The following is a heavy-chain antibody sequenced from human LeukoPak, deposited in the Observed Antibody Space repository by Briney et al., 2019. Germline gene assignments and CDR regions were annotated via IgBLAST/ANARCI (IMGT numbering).Heavy chain of an antibody. Sequence: SETLSLTCTVSGGSISSSSYYWGCIRQPPGKGLECIGSIYYSGSTYYNPSLKSRVTISVDTSKNQFSLKLSSVTAADTAVYYCASCVAFTSDFWSGWVSWGQGTLVTVSS. V-gene: IGHV4-39*01. CDR1: GGSISSSSYY. CDR3: ASCVAFTSDFWSGWVS. J-gene: IGHJ5*02. CDR2: IYYSGST. D-gene: IGHD3-3*01.